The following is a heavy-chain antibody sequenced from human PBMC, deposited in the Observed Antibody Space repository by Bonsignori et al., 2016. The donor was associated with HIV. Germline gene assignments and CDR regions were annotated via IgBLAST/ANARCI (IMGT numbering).Heavy chain of an antibody. CDR2: IYYSGST. Sequence: SETLSLTCTVSGGSISSYYWSWIRQPPGKGLEWIGYIYYSGSTNYNPSLKSRVTISVDTSKNQFSLKLSSVTAADTAVYYCARDYGDYWFDPWGQGTLVTVSS. CDR3: ARDYGDYWFDP. CDR1: GGSISSYY. V-gene: IGHV4-59*01. J-gene: IGHJ5*02. D-gene: IGHD4-17*01.